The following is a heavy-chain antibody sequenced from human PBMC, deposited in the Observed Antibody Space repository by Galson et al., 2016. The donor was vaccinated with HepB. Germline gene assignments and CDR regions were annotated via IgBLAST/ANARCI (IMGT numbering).Heavy chain of an antibody. CDR3: AKDSGAYYYDSSGYRRNAFDI. CDR2: ISWNSGSI. V-gene: IGHV3-9*01. Sequence: SLRLSCAASGFTLDHYAMHWVRQAPGKGLEWVSGISWNSGSIGYADSVKGRITISRDNAKNSLYPQMNSLRAGDTALYYCAKDSGAYYYDSSGYRRNAFDIWGQGTMVTVSS. J-gene: IGHJ3*02. CDR1: GFTLDHYA. D-gene: IGHD3-22*01.